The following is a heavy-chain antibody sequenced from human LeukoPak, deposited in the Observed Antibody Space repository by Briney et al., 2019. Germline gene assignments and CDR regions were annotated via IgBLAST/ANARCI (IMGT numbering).Heavy chain of an antibody. Sequence: SETLSLTCTVSGGFISSSSYYWGWVRQPPGKGLEWIGSIYYSGSTYYNPSLKSRVTISVDTSKNQFSLKLSSVTAADTAVYYCARHDYGDYLDYWGQGTLVTVSS. CDR2: IYYSGST. CDR1: GGFISSSSYY. V-gene: IGHV4-39*01. CDR3: ARHDYGDYLDY. D-gene: IGHD4-17*01. J-gene: IGHJ4*02.